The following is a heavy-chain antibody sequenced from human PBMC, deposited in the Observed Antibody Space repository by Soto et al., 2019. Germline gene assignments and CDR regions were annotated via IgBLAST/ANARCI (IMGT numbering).Heavy chain of an antibody. D-gene: IGHD1-1*01. CDR3: AKANWRQPSPYYFEY. CDR2: ISGSGGST. V-gene: IGHV3-23*01. CDR1: GFTFSSYA. Sequence: PGGSLSLSCAASGFTFSSYAMSWVRQAPGKGLEWVSAISGSGGSTYYADSVKGRFTISRDNSKNTLYLQMNSLRAEDTAVYYCAKANWRQPSPYYFEYWGQGALVNLPS. J-gene: IGHJ4*02.